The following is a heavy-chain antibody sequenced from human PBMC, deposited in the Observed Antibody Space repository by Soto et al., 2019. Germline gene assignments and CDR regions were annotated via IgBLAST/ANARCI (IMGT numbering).Heavy chain of an antibody. J-gene: IGHJ5*02. D-gene: IGHD2-15*01. Sequence: QVQLVQSGAEVKKPGASVKVSCKASGYTFTTNGISWVRQVPGQGLEWMGWVRGDNGHTNYAQSLQCRVTMTTDTSTNPAYMELRSLRSDDTAVYYCARDLGYCRSGTCYREGFDPWGQGTLVTVSS. CDR3: ARDLGYCRSGTCYREGFDP. CDR2: VRGDNGHT. V-gene: IGHV1-18*01. CDR1: GYTFTTNG.